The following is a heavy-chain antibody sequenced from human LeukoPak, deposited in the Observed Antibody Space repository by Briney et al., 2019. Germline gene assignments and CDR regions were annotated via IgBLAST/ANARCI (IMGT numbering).Heavy chain of an antibody. CDR1: GFTVSRNY. V-gene: IGHV3-53*01. D-gene: IGHD3-16*01. CDR2: ICSGGNT. Sequence: GGSLRLSCAASGFTVSRNYMTWVRQAPGKGLEWVSVICSGGNTYYAESVKGRFTVSRDNSKNTLYLQMSSLRAEDTAVYYCAKVGQPWSIWDYFDYWGQGTLVTVSS. CDR3: AKVGQPWSIWDYFDY. J-gene: IGHJ4*02.